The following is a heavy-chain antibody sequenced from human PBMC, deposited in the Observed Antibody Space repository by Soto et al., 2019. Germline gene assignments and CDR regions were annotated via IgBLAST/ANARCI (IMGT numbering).Heavy chain of an antibody. J-gene: IGHJ6*02. CDR3: ARDGVYCGSYYYYYGMDV. Sequence: QVQLVQSGAEVKKPGASVKVSCKASGYTFTSYGISWVRQAPGQGLEWMGWISAYNGNTNYAQKLQGRVTMTTDTSTSTAYMELRSLRSDDTAVYYCARDGVYCGSYYYYYGMDVWGQGTTVPVSS. CDR2: ISAYNGNT. V-gene: IGHV1-18*01. D-gene: IGHD1-26*01. CDR1: GYTFTSYG.